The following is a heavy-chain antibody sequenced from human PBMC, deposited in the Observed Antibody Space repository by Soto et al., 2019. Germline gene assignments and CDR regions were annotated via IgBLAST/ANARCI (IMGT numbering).Heavy chain of an antibody. D-gene: IGHD2-8*01. V-gene: IGHV4-31*02. J-gene: IGHJ6*02. CDR1: GGSIGSRDYY. Sequence: QVQMRQSGPGLVKPSQTLSLKCSVSGGSIGSRDYYWSWIRQHPEKGLEWIGSIYYNGNTDYHPSLRGRPTISLDASMNEFALKLTSVTAADTAVYYCARDKGGAALKGSGMDVWGQGTTVTVS. CDR3: ARDKGGAALKGSGMDV. CDR2: IYYNGNT.